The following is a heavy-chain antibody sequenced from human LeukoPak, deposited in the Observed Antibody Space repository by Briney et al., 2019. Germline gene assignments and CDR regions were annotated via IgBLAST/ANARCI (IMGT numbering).Heavy chain of an antibody. J-gene: IGHJ4*02. D-gene: IGHD3-3*01. V-gene: IGHV4-59*08. Sequence: SETLSLTCTVSGGSISSYYWSWIRQPPGKGLEWIGYIHYSGSTNYNPSLKSRAIISADMSKSQISLKVTSVTAADTAVYYCARRIPSGYYAYYFDYWGQGTLVTVSS. CDR2: IHYSGST. CDR1: GGSISSYY. CDR3: ARRIPSGYYAYYFDY.